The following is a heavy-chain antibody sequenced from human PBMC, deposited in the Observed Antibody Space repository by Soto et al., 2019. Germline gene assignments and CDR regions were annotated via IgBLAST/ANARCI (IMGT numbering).Heavy chain of an antibody. Sequence: SETLSLTCTVSGASVGTGYWSWIRQPPGKGLEWIGFMYYSGSFNYNPSLRSRVTISVDTSKNQFSLKVSSVTAADTAVYYCAGGPPNLFTMGRGPRSNGMAFWAHGTTLSIS. CDR1: GASVGTGY. CDR3: AGGPPNLFTMGRGPRSNGMAF. V-gene: IGHV4-59*08. CDR2: MYYSGSF. D-gene: IGHD3-10*01. J-gene: IGHJ6*02.